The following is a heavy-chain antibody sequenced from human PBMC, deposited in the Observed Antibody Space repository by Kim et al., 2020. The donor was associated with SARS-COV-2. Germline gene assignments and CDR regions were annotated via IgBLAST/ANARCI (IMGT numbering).Heavy chain of an antibody. J-gene: IGHJ4*02. Sequence: APKLQGRATMTTETSTSKAYMELRSLGSDDTAVYYCARDEGYSSSWFVYWGQGTLVTVSS. V-gene: IGHV1-18*01. CDR3: ARDEGYSSSWFVY. D-gene: IGHD6-13*01.